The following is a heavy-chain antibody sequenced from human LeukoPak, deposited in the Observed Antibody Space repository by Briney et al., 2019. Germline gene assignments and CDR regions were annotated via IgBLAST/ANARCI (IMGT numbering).Heavy chain of an antibody. CDR2: ISSSSSYI. J-gene: IGHJ4*02. Sequence: GGSLGLSCAASGFTFSSYSVNWVRQAPGKGLEWVSSISSSSSYIYYADSVKGRFTISRDNAKNSLYLQMNSLRAEDTAVYYCARRAHSGSYKEYYFDYWGQGTLVTVSS. D-gene: IGHD1-26*01. CDR1: GFTFSSYS. V-gene: IGHV3-21*01. CDR3: ARRAHSGSYKEYYFDY.